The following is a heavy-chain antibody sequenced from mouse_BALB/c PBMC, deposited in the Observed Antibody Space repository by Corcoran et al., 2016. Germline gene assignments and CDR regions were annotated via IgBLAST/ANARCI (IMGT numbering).Heavy chain of an antibody. CDR1: GYSITSGYY. Sequence: DVQLQESGPGLVKPSQSLSLTCSVTGYSITSGYYWNWIRQFPGNKLEWMGYISYDGSNNYNPSLKNRISITRDTSKNQFFLKLNSVTTEDTATYYCAWGDYYSAYWGQGTLVTVSA. V-gene: IGHV3-6*02. D-gene: IGHD1-1*01. CDR3: AWGDYYSAY. CDR2: ISYDGSN. J-gene: IGHJ3*01.